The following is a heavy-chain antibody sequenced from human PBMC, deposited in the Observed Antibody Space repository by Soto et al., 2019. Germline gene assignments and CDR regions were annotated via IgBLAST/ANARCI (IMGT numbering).Heavy chain of an antibody. V-gene: IGHV6-1*01. CDR3: ARDWGYDPDPTYYYGMDV. D-gene: IGHD5-12*01. CDR1: GDTVSTNTAA. Sequence: SQPLSLTCAISGDTVSTNTAAWNWIRQSPSRGLEWLGRIYYKSRWYNDYSESLKSRIAIIPDTSRNQFSLQLNSVIPEDTAVYYCARDWGYDPDPTYYYGMDVWGQGTKVTVSS. CDR2: IYYKSRWYN. J-gene: IGHJ6*02.